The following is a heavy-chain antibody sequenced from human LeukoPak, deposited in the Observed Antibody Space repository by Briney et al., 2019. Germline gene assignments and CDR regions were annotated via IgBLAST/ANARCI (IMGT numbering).Heavy chain of an antibody. Sequence: GGSLRLSCAASGFTFSSYWMSWVRQAPGKGLEWVSYISSSGSTIYYADSVKGRFTISRDNAKNSLYLQMNSLRAEDTAVYYCARGGRGGSYYFSWFDPWGQGTLVTVSS. CDR2: ISSSGSTI. CDR3: ARGGRGGSYYFSWFDP. D-gene: IGHD1-26*01. CDR1: GFTFSSYW. V-gene: IGHV3-48*04. J-gene: IGHJ5*02.